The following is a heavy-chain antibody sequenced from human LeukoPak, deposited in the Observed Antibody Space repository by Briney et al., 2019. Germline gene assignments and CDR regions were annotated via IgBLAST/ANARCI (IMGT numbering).Heavy chain of an antibody. D-gene: IGHD1-14*01. Sequence: GGSLTLFCAASVFIFSRYEFSWVPQAPGEALVWVSYISITGGIKYYGESVKGRFTISRDNAKNSLYLQMDSLRGEDTAVYYCAKVASEYYGLDVWGKGTTVTVSS. CDR2: ISITGGIK. CDR1: VFIFSRYE. CDR3: AKVASEYYGLDV. V-gene: IGHV3-48*03. J-gene: IGHJ6*04.